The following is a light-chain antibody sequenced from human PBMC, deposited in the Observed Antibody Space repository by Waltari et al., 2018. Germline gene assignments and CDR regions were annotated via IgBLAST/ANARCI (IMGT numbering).Light chain of an antibody. J-gene: IGKJ1*01. Sequence: EIMLTQSPDTLSLSPGERATLSCRASQSISRYFVLYQQKPGQAPRLLIYQSSIRATCIPDRFSGSGYGTDFSLTISKLEPEDFAVYYCQNHERLPAVFGQGTKVEIK. CDR2: QSS. CDR1: QSISRY. V-gene: IGKV3-20*01. CDR3: QNHERLPAV.